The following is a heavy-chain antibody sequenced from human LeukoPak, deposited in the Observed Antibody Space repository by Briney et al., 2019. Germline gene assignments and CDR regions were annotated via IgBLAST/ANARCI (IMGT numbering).Heavy chain of an antibody. CDR1: GGSFSGYY. J-gene: IGHJ6*03. CDR2: INDIGNT. CDR3: ARLGSVGYYNYQYMDI. Sequence: SSETLSLTCAVYGGSFSGYYWSWIRQPPGKGLEWIGEINDIGNTNYDPSLRSRVTISVDTSKSQFSLSLTSATAADTAVYFCARLGSVGYYNYQYMDIWGNGTTVTVSS. D-gene: IGHD3-10*01. V-gene: IGHV4-34*01.